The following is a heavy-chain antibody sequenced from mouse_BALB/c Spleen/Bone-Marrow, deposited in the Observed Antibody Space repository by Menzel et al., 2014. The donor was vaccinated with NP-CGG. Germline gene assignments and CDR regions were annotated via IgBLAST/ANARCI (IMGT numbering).Heavy chain of an antibody. CDR3: ARRASPTGPMDY. Sequence: EVQLVESGGGLVQPGGSRKLSCAASGFTFSNFGMHWVRQAPEKGLEWVAYISSGSSTIYYADTVKGRFTISGDNPKNTLFLQMTSLRSEDTAMYYCARRASPTGPMDYWGQGTSVTVSS. J-gene: IGHJ4*01. CDR1: GFTFSNFG. CDR2: ISSGSSTI. D-gene: IGHD1-1*01. V-gene: IGHV5-17*02.